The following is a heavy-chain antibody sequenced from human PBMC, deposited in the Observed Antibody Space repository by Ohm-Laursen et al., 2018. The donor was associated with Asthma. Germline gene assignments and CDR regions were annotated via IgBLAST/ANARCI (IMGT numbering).Heavy chain of an antibody. Sequence: SLRLSCAAPGFTFSNNGMHWVRQAPGKGLEWVAAVSSGYGTRKYYADSVKGRFTISRDNSKNMLYLQMSSLRAEDTALYYCAKWSGTYPNYFLDYWGQGTLVTVAS. J-gene: IGHJ4*02. CDR2: VSSGYGTRK. V-gene: IGHV3-30*18. CDR1: GFTFSNNG. CDR3: AKWSGTYPNYFLDY. D-gene: IGHD3-3*01.